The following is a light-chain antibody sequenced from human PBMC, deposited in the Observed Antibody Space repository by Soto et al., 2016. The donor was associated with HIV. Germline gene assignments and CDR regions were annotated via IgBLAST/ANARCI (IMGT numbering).Light chain of an antibody. CDR1: SLRSYY. J-gene: IGLJ3*02. V-gene: IGLV3-19*01. CDR2: GEN. CDR3: NSRDRSGNHLV. Sequence: SSELTQDPAVSVALGQTARITCQGDSLRSYYASWYQQKPGQAPVLVFYGENNRPSGIPDRFSGSNSRNTVSSTITGAQAEDEADYYCNSRDRSGNHLVFGGGTKLTVL.